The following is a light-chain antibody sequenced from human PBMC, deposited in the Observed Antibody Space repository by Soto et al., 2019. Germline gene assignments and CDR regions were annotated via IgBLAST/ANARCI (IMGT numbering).Light chain of an antibody. J-gene: IGKJ2*01. CDR1: QSVSSY. Sequence: DIVLTQSPATLSLSPGERTTLSCRASQSVSSYLAWYQQKPGQAPRLLIYDASNRATGIPARFSGSGSGTDFTLTISSLEPEDFAIYYCQQRSGWYTFGQGTKPEIK. CDR3: QQRSGWYT. CDR2: DAS. V-gene: IGKV3-11*01.